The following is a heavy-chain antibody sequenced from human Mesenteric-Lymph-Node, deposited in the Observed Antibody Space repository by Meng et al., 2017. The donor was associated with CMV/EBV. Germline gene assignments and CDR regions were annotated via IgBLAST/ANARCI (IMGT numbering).Heavy chain of an antibody. CDR3: ARAPQPYDSSSWSYNYHGMDV. Sequence: SETLSLTCTVSGGSISSYFWSWIRQPPGKGLEWIGYVYYSGSTNYNPSLKSRVTISVDTSKNQFSLKVSSVTAADTAVYYCARAPQPYDSSSWSYNYHGMDVWGQGTTVTVSS. CDR2: VYYSGST. J-gene: IGHJ6*02. D-gene: IGHD6-13*01. CDR1: GGSISSYF. V-gene: IGHV4-59*12.